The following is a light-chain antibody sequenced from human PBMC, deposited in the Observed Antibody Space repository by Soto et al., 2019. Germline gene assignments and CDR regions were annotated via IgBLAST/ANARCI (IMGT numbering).Light chain of an antibody. J-gene: IGLJ1*01. CDR2: EVT. V-gene: IGLV2-14*01. Sequence: QSVLTQPASVSGSPGQSITISCTGTSSDVGVYNYVSWYQQHPGKAPKLMIYEVTNRPSGVSNHFSGSKSGNTASLTISGLQAEDEADYYCSSYTRSSTKVFGTGTRSPS. CDR3: SSYTRSSTKV. CDR1: SSDVGVYNY.